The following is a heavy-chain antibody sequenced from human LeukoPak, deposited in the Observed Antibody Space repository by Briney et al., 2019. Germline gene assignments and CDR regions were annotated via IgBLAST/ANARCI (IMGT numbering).Heavy chain of an antibody. CDR2: IYPGDSDT. J-gene: IGHJ4*02. D-gene: IGHD1-14*01. Sequence: GESLKISCKGSGYRFTSYWIAWVRQMPGRGLEWMGIIYPGDSDTRYSPSFQGQVTISVGKSISTAYLQWSSLRASDTAMYYCARHGTYRYPDFWGQGTLLTVSS. CDR3: ARHGTYRYPDF. CDR1: GYRFTSYW. V-gene: IGHV5-51*01.